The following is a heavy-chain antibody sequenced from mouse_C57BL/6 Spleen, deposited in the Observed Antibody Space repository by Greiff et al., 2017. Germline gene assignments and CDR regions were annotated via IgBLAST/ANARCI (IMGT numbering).Heavy chain of an antibody. V-gene: IGHV1-26*01. J-gene: IGHJ4*01. D-gene: IGHD3-1*01. CDR2: INPNNGGT. Sequence: VQLQQSGPELVKPGASVKISCKASGYTFTDYYMNWVKQSHGKSLEWIGDINPNNGGTSYNQKFKGKATLTVDKSSSTAYMELRSLTSEDSAAYYCASRGAMDYWGQGTAVTVSS. CDR1: GYTFTDYY. CDR3: ASRGAMDY.